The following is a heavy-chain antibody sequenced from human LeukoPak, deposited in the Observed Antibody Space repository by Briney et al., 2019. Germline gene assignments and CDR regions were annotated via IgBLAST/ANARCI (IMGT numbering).Heavy chain of an antibody. D-gene: IGHD2-21*02. CDR2: IKQDGSDK. CDR1: GFTFSSYW. J-gene: IGHJ4*02. Sequence: QSGGSLRLSCAASGFTFSSYWMSWVRQAPGKGLEWVANIKQDGSDKFYVDSVKGRFTISRDNAGNSLFLQMNSLRAEDTAVYYCATYHNTLTAKRSYYWGQGTLVTVSS. CDR3: ATYHNTLTAKRSYY. V-gene: IGHV3-7*03.